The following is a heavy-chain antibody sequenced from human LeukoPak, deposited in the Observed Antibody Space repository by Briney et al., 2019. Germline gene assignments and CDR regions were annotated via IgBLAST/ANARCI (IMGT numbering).Heavy chain of an antibody. CDR1: GYTFTGNF. V-gene: IGHV1-2*02. J-gene: IGHJ5*02. CDR3: ARADRLHGGPYLIGP. CDR2: INPNSGGT. D-gene: IGHD2-21*01. Sequence: ASVKVSCKASGYTFTGNFIHWVRQAPGQGLEWMGWINPNSGGTSSAQKFQGRVTMTRDTSITTVYMEVSWLTSDDTAIYYCARADRLHGGPYLIGPWGQGTLVTVSS.